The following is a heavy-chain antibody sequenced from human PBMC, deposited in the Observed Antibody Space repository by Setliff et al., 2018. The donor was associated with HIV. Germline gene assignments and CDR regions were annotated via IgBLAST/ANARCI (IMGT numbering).Heavy chain of an antibody. CDR1: GNSISIGSYF. J-gene: IGHJ4*02. D-gene: IGHD1-1*01. Sequence: SETLSLTCSVSGNSISIGSYFWGWIRQTPGKGLEWIGIIYYTGFAYYNPSLKSRVTISLDTSKTHFFLNLTSVTDADTAVYFCTREGRGDPAMATTRIDYWGQGKLVTVSS. CDR3: TREGRGDPAMATTRIDY. V-gene: IGHV4-39*02. CDR2: IYYTGFA.